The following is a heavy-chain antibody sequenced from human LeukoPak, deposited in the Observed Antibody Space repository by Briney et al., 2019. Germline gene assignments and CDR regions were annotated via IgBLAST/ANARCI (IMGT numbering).Heavy chain of an antibody. D-gene: IGHD6-13*01. J-gene: IGHJ4*02. V-gene: IGHV3-11*01. CDR1: GFTFDDYA. CDR2: ISYSGDTI. Sequence: GGSLRLSCAASGFTFDDYAMHWVRQAPGKGLEWVSYISYSGDTIYYADSVKGRFTVSRDNAKNSLYLQMNSLRAEDTAVYYCARLGIITAAGSNDYWGQGTLVTVSS. CDR3: ARLGIITAAGSNDY.